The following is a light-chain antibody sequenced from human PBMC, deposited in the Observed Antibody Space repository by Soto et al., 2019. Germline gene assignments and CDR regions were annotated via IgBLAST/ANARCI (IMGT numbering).Light chain of an antibody. CDR2: GAS. Sequence: SVFTPSPGTLSLSQGERATLSCRASQSVSSSYVAWYQQKHGEDPRILIYGASSRATGIPARFSGSGSGTDLTPTISSMLYEDFAVSYYQQYNNRYPWTFGQGTKVDIK. CDR1: QSVSSSY. J-gene: IGKJ1*01. CDR3: QQYNNRYPWT. V-gene: IGKV3-20*01.